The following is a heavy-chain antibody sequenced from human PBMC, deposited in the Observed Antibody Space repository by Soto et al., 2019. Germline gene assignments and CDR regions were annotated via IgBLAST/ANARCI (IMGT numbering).Heavy chain of an antibody. CDR2: IKKDGSEK. Sequence: GGSLRLSCAASGFTFSNYWMNWVRQAPGKGLEWVANIKKDGSEKYYVDSVKGRFTISRDNAKNSLFLQMNSLRAEDTAVYYCARDGYDFWSGKHFDYWGQGTLVTVSS. D-gene: IGHD3-3*01. CDR3: ARDGYDFWSGKHFDY. V-gene: IGHV3-7*01. J-gene: IGHJ4*02. CDR1: GFTFSNYW.